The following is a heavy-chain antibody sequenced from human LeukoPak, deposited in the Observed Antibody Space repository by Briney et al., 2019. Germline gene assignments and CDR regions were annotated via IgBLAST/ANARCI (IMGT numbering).Heavy chain of an antibody. CDR2: IYYSEST. CDR3: AKDGRHCSGGSCWTFDY. J-gene: IGHJ4*02. CDR1: GGSISSYY. D-gene: IGHD2-15*01. V-gene: IGHV4-59*01. Sequence: PSETLSLTCTVSGGSISSYYWSWIRQPPGKGLEWIGYIYYSESTNYNPSLKSRVTISVDTSKNQFSLKLSSVTAADTAVYYCAKDGRHCSGGSCWTFDYWGQGTLVTVSS.